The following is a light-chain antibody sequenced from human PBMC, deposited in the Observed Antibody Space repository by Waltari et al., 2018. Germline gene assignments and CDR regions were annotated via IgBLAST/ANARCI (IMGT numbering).Light chain of an antibody. CDR1: SSDVGGYNY. V-gene: IGLV2-14*01. Sequence: QSALTQPASVSGSPGQSITISCTGTSSDVGGYNYVSWYQQHPGKVPKLMIYDVTKRPSWVSNRFSGSKSGNTASLTISGLQAEDEADYYCSSYTSTSTHVVFGGGTKLTVL. J-gene: IGLJ2*01. CDR2: DVT. CDR3: SSYTSTSTHVV.